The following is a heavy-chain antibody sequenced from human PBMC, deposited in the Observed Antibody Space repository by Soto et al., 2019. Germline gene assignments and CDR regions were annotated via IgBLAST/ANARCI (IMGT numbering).Heavy chain of an antibody. CDR3: ARFGITMVRGVIIKAPYWFDP. Sequence: PSETLSLTCTVSGGSISTSTYYWGWIRQPPGKGLEWIGNIYYSGNSGSTYYNPSLKSRVTISVDTSKNQFSLKLSSVTAADTAVYYCARFGITMVRGVIIKAPYWFDPWGQGTLVTVSS. D-gene: IGHD3-10*01. CDR1: GGSISTSTYY. J-gene: IGHJ5*02. CDR2: IYYSGNSGST. V-gene: IGHV4-39*07.